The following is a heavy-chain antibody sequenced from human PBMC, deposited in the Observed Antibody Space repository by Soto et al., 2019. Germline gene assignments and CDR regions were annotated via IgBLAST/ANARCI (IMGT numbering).Heavy chain of an antibody. J-gene: IGHJ6*02. CDR2: INHSGST. V-gene: IGHV4-34*01. CDR1: GGSFSGYY. CDR3: ARGPRYYYYGMDV. Sequence: QVQLQQWGAGLLKPSETLSLTCAVYGGSFSGYYWSWIRQPPGKGLEWIGEINHSGSTNYNPSLKSRVXXSXDXXKNQFSLKLSSVTAADTAVYYCARGPRYYYYGMDVWGQGTTVTVSS.